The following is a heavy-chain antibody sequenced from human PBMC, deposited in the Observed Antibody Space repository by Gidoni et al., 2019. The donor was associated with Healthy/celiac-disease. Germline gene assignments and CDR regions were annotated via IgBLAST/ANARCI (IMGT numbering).Heavy chain of an antibody. Sequence: EVQLVESGGGLVKPGGYRRRSCAASGFTFSSYSMNWVRQAPGKGLEWVSSISISSSYIYYADSVKGRFTISRDNAKNSLYLQMNSLRAEDTAVYYCARDLRSGSYDYWGQGTLVTVSS. CDR1: GFTFSSYS. CDR3: ARDLRSGSYDY. D-gene: IGHD3-22*01. J-gene: IGHJ4*02. CDR2: ISISSSYI. V-gene: IGHV3-21*01.